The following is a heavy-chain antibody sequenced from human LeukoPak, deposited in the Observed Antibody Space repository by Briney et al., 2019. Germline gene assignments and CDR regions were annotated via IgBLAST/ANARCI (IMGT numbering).Heavy chain of an antibody. V-gene: IGHV4-39*07. D-gene: IGHD2-2*01. CDR3: ARGSVVPAAMYAFDI. J-gene: IGHJ3*02. CDR2: IYYSGST. Sequence: SETLSLTCTVSGGSISSSSYYWGWVRQPPGKGLEWIGSIYYSGSTYYNPSLKSRVTISVDTSKNQFSLKLISVTAADTAVYYCARGSVVPAAMYAFDIWGQGTMVTVSS. CDR1: GGSISSSSYY.